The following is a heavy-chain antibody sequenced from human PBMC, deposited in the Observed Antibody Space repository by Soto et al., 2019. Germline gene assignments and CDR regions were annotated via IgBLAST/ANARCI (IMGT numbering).Heavy chain of an antibody. CDR3: AKDSVHNLYRTSSLEDCFGP. V-gene: IGHV3-23*01. J-gene: IGHJ5*02. D-gene: IGHD6-6*01. Sequence: XESLRLSCEASGFIFSSYAITWVRQAPGKGLEWVSTISGTGVNTYYADSVKGRFTVSRDNSKNTVWLQMNSLRAADSSVYYCAKDSVHNLYRTSSLEDCFGPWGQGTLVTVSS. CDR2: ISGTGVNT. CDR1: GFIFSSYA.